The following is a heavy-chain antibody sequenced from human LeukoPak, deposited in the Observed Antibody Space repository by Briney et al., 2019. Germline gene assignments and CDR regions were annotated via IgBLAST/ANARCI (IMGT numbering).Heavy chain of an antibody. CDR2: ISDIGSI. Sequence: SETLSLTCTVAGGSISSYYWSWIRQPPGKGLEWIAYISDIGSINYNPSLKSRVTISLETSKNQFSLKLSSVTAADTAVYYCARHRTYDRPAFQHWGQGTLVTVSS. J-gene: IGHJ1*01. D-gene: IGHD3-22*01. V-gene: IGHV4-59*08. CDR3: ARHRTYDRPAFQH. CDR1: GGSISSYY.